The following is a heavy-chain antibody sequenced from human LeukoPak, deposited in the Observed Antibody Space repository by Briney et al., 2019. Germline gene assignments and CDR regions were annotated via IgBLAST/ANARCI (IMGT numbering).Heavy chain of an antibody. D-gene: IGHD3-9*01. CDR2: IYSGGST. Sequence: GGSLRLSCAASGFTVSSNYMSWVRQAPGKGLEWVSVIYSGGSTYYADSVKGRFTISRDNSKNTLYLQMNSLRAEDTAVYYCARALQYYDILTGYYKDDAFDIWGQGTMVTVSS. V-gene: IGHV3-53*01. CDR3: ARALQYYDILTGYYKDDAFDI. CDR1: GFTVSSNY. J-gene: IGHJ3*02.